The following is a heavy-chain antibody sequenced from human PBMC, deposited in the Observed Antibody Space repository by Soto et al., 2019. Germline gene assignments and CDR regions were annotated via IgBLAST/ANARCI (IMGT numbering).Heavy chain of an antibody. CDR1: GFTFSSYA. Sequence: QVQLVESGGGVVQPGRSLRLSCAASGFTFSSYAMHWVRQAPGKGLEWVAVISYDGSNKYYADSVKSRFTISRDKSKNTLYLQMNSQRAEYTAVDYCASRDYGDNGYFDLWGRGTLVTVSS. CDR2: ISYDGSNK. D-gene: IGHD4-17*01. V-gene: IGHV3-30-3*01. J-gene: IGHJ2*01. CDR3: ASRDYGDNGYFDL.